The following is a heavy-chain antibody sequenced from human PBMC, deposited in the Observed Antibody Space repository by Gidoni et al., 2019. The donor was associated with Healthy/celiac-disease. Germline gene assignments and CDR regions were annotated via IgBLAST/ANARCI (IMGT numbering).Heavy chain of an antibody. CDR3: ARERYGDYPAFDI. V-gene: IGHV1-2*04. CDR1: GYTFNGYD. Sequence: QVQXXXSGAEVKKPGASVKVSCKASGYTFNGYDMHWVRQAPGQGLEWMAWINPNSGGTNYAQNFQGWVTMTRDTSISTAYMELSRLRSDDTAVYYCARERYGDYPAFDIWGQGTMVXXSS. D-gene: IGHD4-17*01. J-gene: IGHJ3*02. CDR2: INPNSGGT.